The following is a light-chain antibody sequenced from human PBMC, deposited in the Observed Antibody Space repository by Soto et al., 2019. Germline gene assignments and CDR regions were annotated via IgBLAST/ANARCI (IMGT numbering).Light chain of an antibody. Sequence: EIVLTQSPATLSLSPGDRATLSCRASQSVRNDLLWYHQKPGQAPRLLIYSASNRASGIPARFSGSGSGTDFTLTISSLEPEDFAVYYCQHYNNWPPWTFGHGTKVEIK. V-gene: IGKV3-11*01. J-gene: IGKJ1*01. CDR2: SAS. CDR1: QSVRND. CDR3: QHYNNWPPWT.